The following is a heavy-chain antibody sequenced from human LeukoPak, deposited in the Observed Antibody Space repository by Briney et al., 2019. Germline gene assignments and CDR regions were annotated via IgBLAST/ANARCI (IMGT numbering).Heavy chain of an antibody. CDR3: AREWGSIAAATTDY. V-gene: IGHV4-4*07. Sequence: SETLSLTCTVSGGSISSYYWSWIRQPAGKGLEWIGRIYSSGSTNYNPSLKSRVTISVDTSKNQFSLKLSSVTAADTAVYYCAREWGSIAAATTDYWGQGTLVTVSS. J-gene: IGHJ4*02. D-gene: IGHD6-13*01. CDR1: GGSISSYY. CDR2: IYSSGST.